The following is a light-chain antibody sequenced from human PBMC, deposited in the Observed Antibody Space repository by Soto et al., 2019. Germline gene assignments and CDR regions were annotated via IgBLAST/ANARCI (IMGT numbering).Light chain of an antibody. V-gene: IGKV1-5*03. Sequence: DIPMTQSPSTLSASVGDRVTITCRASQSISSWLAWYQQKPGKAPKLLIYKASSLESGVPSRVSGRGSVTEFTITISGLQPDDFASYFCQQYNSYPLTFGGGTKV. CDR1: QSISSW. CDR2: KAS. J-gene: IGKJ4*01. CDR3: QQYNSYPLT.